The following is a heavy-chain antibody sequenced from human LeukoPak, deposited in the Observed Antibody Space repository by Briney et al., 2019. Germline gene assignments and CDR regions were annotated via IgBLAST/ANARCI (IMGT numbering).Heavy chain of an antibody. V-gene: IGHV1-69*13. CDR1: VGSFNSHS. CDR3: ARDVSPTGELHTWFDP. Sequence: ASVKVSCTASVGSFNSHSISWVRQAPGHGLEWMGGIIPIFDIANYAEKFQGRVTITADESASTAYMELSSLTLEDTAVYYCARDVSPTGELHTWFDPWGQGTLVTVSS. J-gene: IGHJ5*02. D-gene: IGHD1-26*01. CDR2: IIPIFDIA.